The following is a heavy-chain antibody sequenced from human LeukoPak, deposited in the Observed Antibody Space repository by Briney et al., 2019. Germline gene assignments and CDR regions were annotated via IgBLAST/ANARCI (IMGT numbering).Heavy chain of an antibody. Sequence: GGSLRLSCAASGFTVGSNYMSWVRQAPGKGLEWVSVIYGGGSTYYADSVKGRFTISRDNSKNTLYLQMNSLRAEDTAVYYCARGYYDSGSYFAFDYWGQGTLVTVSS. V-gene: IGHV3-53*01. CDR2: IYGGGST. CDR1: GFTVGSNY. J-gene: IGHJ4*02. CDR3: ARGYYDSGSYFAFDY. D-gene: IGHD3-10*01.